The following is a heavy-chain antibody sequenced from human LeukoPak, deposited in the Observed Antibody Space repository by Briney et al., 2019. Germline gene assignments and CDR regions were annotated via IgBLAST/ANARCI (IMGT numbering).Heavy chain of an antibody. CDR2: IGSSNTI. CDR3: ARGGTTFEH. V-gene: IGHV3-11*04. CDR1: GFTFSDYY. D-gene: IGHD1-1*01. J-gene: IGHJ4*02. Sequence: GGSLRLSCAASGFTFSDYYMSWIRQAPGKGLEWLSYIGSSNTIYSADSVKGRFTISRDNAKNSLYLQMNSLRAEDTAVYYCARGGTTFEHWGQGTLVTVSS.